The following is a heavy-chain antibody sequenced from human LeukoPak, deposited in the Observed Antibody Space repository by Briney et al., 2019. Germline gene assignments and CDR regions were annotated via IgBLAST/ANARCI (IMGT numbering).Heavy chain of an antibody. D-gene: IGHD2-2*01. CDR1: GGTFSSYA. V-gene: IGHV1-69*05. J-gene: IGHJ5*02. CDR3: ARSVYPPAANFPSQNWFDP. CDR2: IIPIFGTA. Sequence: GASVKVSCKASGGTFSSYAISWVRQAPGQGLEWMGGIIPIFGTANYAQKFQGRVTITTDESTSTACMELSSLRSEDTAVYYCARSVYPPAANFPSQNWFDPWGQGTLVTVSS.